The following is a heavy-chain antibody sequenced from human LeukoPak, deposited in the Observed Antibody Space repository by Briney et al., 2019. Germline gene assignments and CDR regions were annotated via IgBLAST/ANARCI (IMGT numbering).Heavy chain of an antibody. CDR2: IYYSGST. CDR3: ARHYGP. V-gene: IGHV4-34*01. J-gene: IGHJ4*02. D-gene: IGHD3-16*01. CDR1: GGSFSGYY. Sequence: SETLSLTCAVYGGSFSGYYWSWIRQPPGKGLEWIGSIYYSGSTYYNPSLKSRVTISVDTSRNQFSLKLNSVTATDTAVYYCARHYGPWGQGTLVTVSS.